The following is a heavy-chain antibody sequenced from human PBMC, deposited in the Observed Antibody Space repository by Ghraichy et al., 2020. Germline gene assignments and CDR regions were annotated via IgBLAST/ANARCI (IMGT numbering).Heavy chain of an antibody. J-gene: IGHJ6*03. CDR3: ARSASLVVVTATTDDYYYYMDV. V-gene: IGHV4-4*07. CDR2: IYTSGST. D-gene: IGHD2-21*02. Sequence: SETLSLTCTVSGGSISSYYWSWIRQPAGKGLEWIGRIYTSGSTNYNPSLKSRVTMSVDTSKNQFSLKLSSVTAADTAVCYCARSASLVVVTATTDDYYYYMDVWGKGTTVTVSS. CDR1: GGSISSYY.